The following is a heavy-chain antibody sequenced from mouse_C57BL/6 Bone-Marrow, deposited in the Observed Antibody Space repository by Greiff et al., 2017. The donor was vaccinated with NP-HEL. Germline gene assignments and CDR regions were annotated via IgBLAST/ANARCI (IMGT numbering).Heavy chain of an antibody. V-gene: IGHV14-1*01. CDR2: IDPEDGDT. CDR1: GFNIKDYY. CDR3: ARGGPYYAMDY. Sequence: EVQVVESGAELVRPGASVKLSCTASGFNIKDYYMHWVKQRPEQGLEWIGRIDPEDGDTEYAPKFQGKATMTADKSSSTAYMELRSLTSEDSAVYFCARGGPYYAMDYWGQGTSVTVSS. J-gene: IGHJ4*01.